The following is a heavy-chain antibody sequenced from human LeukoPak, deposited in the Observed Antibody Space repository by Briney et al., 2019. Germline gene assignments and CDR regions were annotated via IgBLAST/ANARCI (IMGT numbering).Heavy chain of an antibody. CDR3: VKVRALRGSSRLLED. V-gene: IGHV3-23*01. CDR2: SSGSGSST. J-gene: IGHJ4*02. Sequence: RPGRALRLSCVTSQFVYIDYPMSWVRQAPGKGLEWVATSSGSGSSTYYVDSVKGHYTISRGNSVTTLFLQLTSMRVEDTALYFCVKVRALRGSSRLLEDWGRGTLVTVSS. CDR1: QFVYIDYP. D-gene: IGHD3-16*01.